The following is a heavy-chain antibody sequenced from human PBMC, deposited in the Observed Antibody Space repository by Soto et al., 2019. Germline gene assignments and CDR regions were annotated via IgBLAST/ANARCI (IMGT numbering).Heavy chain of an antibody. CDR2: IYYSGST. D-gene: IGHD3-3*01. CDR3: ARGSRERITIFGVVLFDY. V-gene: IGHV4-39*01. Sequence: KPSETLSLTCTVSGGSISSSSYYWGWIRQPPGKGLEWIGSIYYSGSTYYNPSLKSRVTISVDTSKNQFSLKLSSVTAADTAVYYCARGSRERITIFGVVLFDYWGQGTLVTVS. CDR1: GGSISSSSYY. J-gene: IGHJ4*02.